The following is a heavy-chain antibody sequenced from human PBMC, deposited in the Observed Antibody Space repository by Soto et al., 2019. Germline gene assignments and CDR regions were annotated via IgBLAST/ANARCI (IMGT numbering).Heavy chain of an antibody. CDR1: GFTFDYYA. CDR2: INYDSGTI. Sequence: PGGSLRLSCAASGFTFDYYAMHWVRQVPGKGLEWVSAINYDSGTIVYADSVKGRFTISRDNAKNSLYLQMNSLRPDDTALYYCATSDYGDYDGSFDYWGQGTLVTVSS. CDR3: ATSDYGDYDGSFDY. D-gene: IGHD4-17*01. V-gene: IGHV3-9*01. J-gene: IGHJ4*02.